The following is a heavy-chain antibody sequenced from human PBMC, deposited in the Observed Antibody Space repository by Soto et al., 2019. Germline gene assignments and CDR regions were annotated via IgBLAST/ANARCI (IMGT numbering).Heavy chain of an antibody. D-gene: IGHD2-15*01. Sequence: QVQLVQSGAEVKKPGASVKVSCKASGYTFTSYDIKWVRQATGQGLEWMGWMNPNSGNTGYAQKFQGRVTMTRNTSISTAYMELSSLRSEDTAVYYCARDYCSGGSCYSHAFDIWGQGTMVTVSS. CDR3: ARDYCSGGSCYSHAFDI. CDR2: MNPNSGNT. CDR1: GYTFTSYD. J-gene: IGHJ3*02. V-gene: IGHV1-8*01.